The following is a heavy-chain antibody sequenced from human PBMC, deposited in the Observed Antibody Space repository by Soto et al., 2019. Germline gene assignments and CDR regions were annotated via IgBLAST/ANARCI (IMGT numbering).Heavy chain of an antibody. CDR1: GFSFSGSW. D-gene: IGHD6-13*01. J-gene: IGHJ4*02. CDR3: ARDPAYSSFDY. Sequence: GGSLRLSCAASGFSFSGSWMSWVRQAPGRGLEFVANINQDGSVKNYVDSVKGRFTIPRDNAKNSVYLQMNGLRDEDSGVYYCARDPAYSSFDYWGQGTLVTVSS. CDR2: INQDGSVK. V-gene: IGHV3-7*01.